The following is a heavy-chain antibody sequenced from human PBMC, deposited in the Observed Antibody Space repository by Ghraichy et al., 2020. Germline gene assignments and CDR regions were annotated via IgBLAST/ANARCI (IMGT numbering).Heavy chain of an antibody. Sequence: GGSLRLSCAASGFIFSGYWMSWVRQAPGMGLEWVANIKKDGSEKYYVDSVKGRFTISRDNAKNSLFLQMNSLRAEDTAVYYCARDLGGGWYFDYWGQGTKVTVSS. CDR3: ARDLGGGWYFDY. CDR2: IKKDGSEK. J-gene: IGHJ4*03. D-gene: IGHD6-19*01. V-gene: IGHV3-7*01. CDR1: GFIFSGYW.